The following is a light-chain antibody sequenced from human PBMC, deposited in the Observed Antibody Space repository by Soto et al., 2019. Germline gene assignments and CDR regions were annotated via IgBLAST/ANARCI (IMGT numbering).Light chain of an antibody. J-gene: IGLJ1*01. CDR3: CSYAGRYTPYV. CDR2: DVT. CDR1: SSDVGGYNY. Sequence: QSALTQPRSVSRSPGQSITISCSGTSSDVGGYNYVSWYQQHPGKAPKLIIYDVTKRPSGVPDRFSGSKSGNTASLTISGLQAGDEADYYCCSYAGRYTPYVFATGTKVTVL. V-gene: IGLV2-11*01.